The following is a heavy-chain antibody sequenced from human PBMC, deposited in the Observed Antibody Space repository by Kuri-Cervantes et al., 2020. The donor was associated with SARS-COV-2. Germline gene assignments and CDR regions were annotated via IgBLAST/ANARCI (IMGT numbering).Heavy chain of an antibody. CDR2: ISGSGGST. CDR1: GFTVSSNY. D-gene: IGHD7-27*01. V-gene: IGHV3-23*01. J-gene: IGHJ3*02. Sequence: GESLKISCAASGFTVSSNYMSWVRQAPGKGLEWVSAISGSGGSTYYADSVKGRFTISRDNSKNTLYLQMNSLRAEDTAVYYCAKDGTGENYDAFDIWGQGTMVTVSS. CDR3: AKDGTGENYDAFDI.